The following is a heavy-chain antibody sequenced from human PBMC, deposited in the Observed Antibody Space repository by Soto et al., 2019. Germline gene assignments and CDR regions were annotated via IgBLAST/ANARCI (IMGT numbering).Heavy chain of an antibody. CDR3: ARASNIVLAPGRLGMDV. D-gene: IGHD2-2*01. V-gene: IGHV4-31*02. CDR1: GGSTSSAGYY. Sequence: SETLSLTCSVSGGSTSSAGYYWNWIRQHPGKGLEWIGYINYSGTTYYNPSLKSRITISADTSQNQFSLRLSSVTAADTAVYFCARASNIVLAPGRLGMDVWGQGTTVTVS. J-gene: IGHJ6*02. CDR2: INYSGTT.